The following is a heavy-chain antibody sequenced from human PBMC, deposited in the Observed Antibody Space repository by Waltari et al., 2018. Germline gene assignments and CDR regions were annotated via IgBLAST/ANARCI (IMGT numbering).Heavy chain of an antibody. CDR3: ARQAARNFDY. CDR2: INPNTGGT. CDR1: GYNFIGYY. J-gene: IGHJ4*02. Sequence: QVQLVQSGAEVKKPGASVNVSCKASGYNFIGYYIHWVRQAPGQGLEWMGWINPNTGGTKYALKYQGRVTLTRDTSISTAYMELSSLGSDDMAVFYCARQAARNFDYWGQGTLVTVSS. V-gene: IGHV1-2*02.